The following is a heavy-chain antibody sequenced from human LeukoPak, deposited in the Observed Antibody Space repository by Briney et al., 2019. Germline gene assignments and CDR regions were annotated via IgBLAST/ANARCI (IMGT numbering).Heavy chain of an antibody. D-gene: IGHD6-19*01. CDR2: ISSSGSTI. Sequence: AGGSLRLSCAASGFTFSSYSMNWVRQAPGKGLEWLSYISSSGSTIYYADSVKGRFTISRDNAKNSLYLQMNSLRAEDTAVYYCARGGVAGSWDFWGQGTLVTISS. V-gene: IGHV3-48*04. CDR3: ARGGVAGSWDF. J-gene: IGHJ4*02. CDR1: GFTFSSYS.